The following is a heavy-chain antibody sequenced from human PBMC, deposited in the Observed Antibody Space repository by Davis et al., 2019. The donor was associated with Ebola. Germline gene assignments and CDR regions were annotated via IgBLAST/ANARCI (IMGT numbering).Heavy chain of an antibody. D-gene: IGHD2-15*01. CDR3: ARARVVVVAARYIYYYYGMDV. CDR1: GGSFSGYY. CDR2: INHSGST. J-gene: IGHJ6*02. Sequence: MPGGSLRLSCAVYGGSFSGYYWSWIRQPPGTGLEWIGEINHSGSTNYNPSLKSRVTISVDTSKNQFSLKLSSVTAADTAVYYCARARVVVVAARYIYYYYGMDVWGQGTTVTVSS. V-gene: IGHV4-34*01.